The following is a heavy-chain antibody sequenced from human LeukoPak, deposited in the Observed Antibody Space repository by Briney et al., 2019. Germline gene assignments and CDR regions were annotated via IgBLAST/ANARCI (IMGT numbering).Heavy chain of an antibody. CDR2: IYTSGST. CDR1: GGSISSYY. J-gene: IGHJ3*02. V-gene: IGHV4-4*07. Sequence: SETLSLTCTVSGGSISSYYWSWIRQPAGKGLEWIGRIYTSGSTNYNPSLKSRVTMSVDTSKNQFSLKLSSVTAADTAVYYCARISKYQLWNAFDIWGQGTMVTVSS. CDR3: ARISKYQLWNAFDI. D-gene: IGHD2-2*01.